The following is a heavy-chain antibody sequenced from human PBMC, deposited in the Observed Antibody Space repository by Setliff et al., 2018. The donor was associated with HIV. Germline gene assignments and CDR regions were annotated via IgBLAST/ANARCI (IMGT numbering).Heavy chain of an antibody. CDR1: GGSFSGYY. D-gene: IGHD3-10*01. V-gene: IGHV4-34*01. J-gene: IGHJ4*02. Sequence: SETLSLTCAVYGGSFSGYYWSWIRQSPGKGLEWIGEINHSGSTNYNPSLKSRVTTLGDTSKNQFSLKLSSVTAADTAVYYCARRAGSDYFTRFDYWGQGTLVTVSS. CDR2: INHSGST. CDR3: ARRAGSDYFTRFDY.